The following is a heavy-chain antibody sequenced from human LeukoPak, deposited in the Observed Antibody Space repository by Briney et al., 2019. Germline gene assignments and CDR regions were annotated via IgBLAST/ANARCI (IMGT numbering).Heavy chain of an antibody. CDR3: ARDPNSAL. J-gene: IGHJ4*02. D-gene: IGHD4-23*01. Sequence: SGTLSLTCNVSGGSLTSSYWSWIRQPAGKGLEWIGRLSPSGSTNYNPSLKSRVTMSADTSKNQFFLKLTSVTAADTAVYYCARDPNSALWGQGTLVTVSS. CDR1: GGSLTSSY. V-gene: IGHV4-4*07. CDR2: LSPSGST.